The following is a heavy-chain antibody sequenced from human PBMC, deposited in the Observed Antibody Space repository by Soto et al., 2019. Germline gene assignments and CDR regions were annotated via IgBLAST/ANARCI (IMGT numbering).Heavy chain of an antibody. Sequence: QIQLVQSGVEVKKPGASVKVSCRASGYSFTGYALAWVRQAPGQGLEWVGWTSTYNSNTNYAQKFHGRVTMTTDTSTTTAHMELRNMRSDDTAVYYCARASYDILTGDYAHYFDYWGQGTLVTVSS. CDR1: GYSFTGYA. V-gene: IGHV1-18*01. D-gene: IGHD3-9*01. J-gene: IGHJ4*02. CDR2: TSTYNSNT. CDR3: ARASYDILTGDYAHYFDY.